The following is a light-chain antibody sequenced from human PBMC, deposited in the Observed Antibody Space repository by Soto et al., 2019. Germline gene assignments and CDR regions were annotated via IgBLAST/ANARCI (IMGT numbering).Light chain of an antibody. CDR3: CSYAGGYSYV. Sequence: QPALTQPRSVSGSPGQSVTISCTGSSSDVGGYNYVSWYQQHPGKAPKRMIYDVSKRPSGVPDRFSGSKSGNTASLTISGLQVEDEADYYCCSYAGGYSYVFGIGTKVTVL. J-gene: IGLJ1*01. CDR2: DVS. V-gene: IGLV2-11*01. CDR1: SSDVGGYNY.